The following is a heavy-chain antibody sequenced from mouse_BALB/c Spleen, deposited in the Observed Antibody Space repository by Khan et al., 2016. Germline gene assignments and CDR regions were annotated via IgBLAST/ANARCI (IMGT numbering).Heavy chain of an antibody. J-gene: IGHJ2*01. Sequence: QVQLQQSGAELAKPGASVKMSCKASGYTFTSYWMHWVKQRPGQGLEWIGYINPSTGYTAYTQKFKDKATLTADKSSSTAYMQLSSLTSEDSACYYCARRGGYDYFDYWGQGTTLTGSS. V-gene: IGHV1-7*01. D-gene: IGHD2-2*01. CDR2: INPSTGYT. CDR1: GYTFTSYW. CDR3: ARRGGYDYFDY.